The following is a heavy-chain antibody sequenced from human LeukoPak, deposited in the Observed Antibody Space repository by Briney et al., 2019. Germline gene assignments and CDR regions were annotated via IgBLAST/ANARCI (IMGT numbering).Heavy chain of an antibody. Sequence: ASVKVSCKASGYTFNSSYMHWVRQAPGQGLEWMGIINPSDDSTRYAQKFQGRVTMTKDTSTNTVYMHLSSLSSDDTAVYYCARAYYESSAYRHAVYFDYWGQGTLVTVSS. D-gene: IGHD3-22*01. CDR1: GYTFNSSY. CDR3: ARAYYESSAYRHAVYFDY. J-gene: IGHJ4*02. V-gene: IGHV1-46*02. CDR2: INPSDDST.